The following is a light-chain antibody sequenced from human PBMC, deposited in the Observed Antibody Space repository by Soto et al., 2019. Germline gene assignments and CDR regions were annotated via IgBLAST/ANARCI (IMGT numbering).Light chain of an antibody. V-gene: IGLV1-40*01. CDR1: SSNIGAGYD. Sequence: QSVLTQTPSVSGAPGQKITMSCTGSSSNIGAGYDVHWYQQLPGAAPRLLIYADNNRPSGVPDRFSASNSGTSASLSITGLQVEDEAVYYCQSYDTSLSGVIFGAGTKGTVL. J-gene: IGLJ2*01. CDR2: ADN. CDR3: QSYDTSLSGVI.